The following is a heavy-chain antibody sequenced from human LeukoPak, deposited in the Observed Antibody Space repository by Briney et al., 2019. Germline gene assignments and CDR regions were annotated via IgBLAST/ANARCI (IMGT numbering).Heavy chain of an antibody. CDR3: ARGDSGSYVPFDY. CDR2: IIPISGTA. CDR1: GGTFSSYA. J-gene: IGHJ4*02. V-gene: IGHV1-69*05. Sequence: GSSVKVSCKASGGTFSSYAISWVRQAPGQGLDWMGRIIPISGTANYAQKFQGRVTITTDESTSTAYMELSSLRSEDTAVYYCARGDSGSYVPFDYWGQGTLVTVSS. D-gene: IGHD1-26*01.